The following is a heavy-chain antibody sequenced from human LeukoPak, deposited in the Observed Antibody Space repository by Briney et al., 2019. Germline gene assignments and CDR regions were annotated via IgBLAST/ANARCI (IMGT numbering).Heavy chain of an antibody. CDR1: GFTFSGSA. V-gene: IGHV3-73*01. CDR2: IRSTANGYAT. CDR3: TGNDYGSGSYADFDY. Sequence: WGSLRLSCAASGFTFSGSALHWVRQASGKGLEWVGRIRSTANGYATAYAASVKGRFTISRDDSKNTAYLQMDSLKTEDTAVYYCTGNDYGSGSYADFDYWGQGTLVTVSS. J-gene: IGHJ4*02. D-gene: IGHD3-10*01.